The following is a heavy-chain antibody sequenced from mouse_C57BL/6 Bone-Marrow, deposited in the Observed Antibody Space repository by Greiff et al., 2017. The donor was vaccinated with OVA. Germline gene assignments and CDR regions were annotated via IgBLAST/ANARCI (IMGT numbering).Heavy chain of an antibody. CDR2: IYPGSGST. Sequence: QVQLQQPGAELVKPGASVKMSCKASGYTFTSYWITWVKQRPGQGLAWIGDIYPGSGSTNYNEKFKSKATLTVDTSSSTAYMQLSSLTSEDSAVYYGARFSSYYDYDEDYWGQGTTLTVSS. V-gene: IGHV1-55*01. J-gene: IGHJ2*01. CDR1: GYTFTSYW. D-gene: IGHD2-4*01. CDR3: ARFSSYYDYDEDY.